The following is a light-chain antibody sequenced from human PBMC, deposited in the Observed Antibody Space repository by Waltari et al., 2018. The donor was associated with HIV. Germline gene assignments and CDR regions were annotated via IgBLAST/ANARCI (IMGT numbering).Light chain of an antibody. CDR2: DVN. CDR3: ASNRLDYTLI. J-gene: IGLJ2*01. Sequence: QSALTQPASVSGFPGQSIKISCTGFPTDSRFKHHVSWYQQYAGSIPRLIIFDVNNRPSGFSDRFSGSRSDNSAFLTFSGLQSGDEAHYYCASNRLDYTLIFGGGTKLTVL. CDR1: PTDSRFKHH. V-gene: IGLV2-14*03.